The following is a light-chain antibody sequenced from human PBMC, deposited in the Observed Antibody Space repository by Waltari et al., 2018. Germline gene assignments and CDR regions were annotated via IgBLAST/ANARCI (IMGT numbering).Light chain of an antibody. J-gene: IGKJ2*01. CDR3: MQGLRTPYT. CDR2: AGS. CDR1: QSLLYSAGYSY. Sequence: DIVLTQSPLYLPVTPGEPASISCRSSQSLLYSAGYSYLEWYLQKPGQSPQLLIYAGSSRASGVPDRFSGSVSGTDFTLRISRVEADDVGVYYCMQGLRTPYTFGQGTKLEIK. V-gene: IGKV2-28*01.